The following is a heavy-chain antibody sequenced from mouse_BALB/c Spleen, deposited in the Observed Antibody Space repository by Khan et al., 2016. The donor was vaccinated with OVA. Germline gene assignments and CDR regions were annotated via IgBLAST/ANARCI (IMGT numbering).Heavy chain of an antibody. V-gene: IGHV1-4*01. D-gene: IGHD2-14*01. Sequence: QVQLKESGAELARPGASVKMSCKASGYTFTSHTMHWVKQRPGQGLEWIGYINPRSGYTQYNQKFNDKATLTADISSSTAYMQLSSLTSEDYAVYYCARRTTEYALDYWGQGTSVTVSS. CDR1: GYTFTSHT. CDR3: ARRTTEYALDY. CDR2: INPRSGYT. J-gene: IGHJ4*01.